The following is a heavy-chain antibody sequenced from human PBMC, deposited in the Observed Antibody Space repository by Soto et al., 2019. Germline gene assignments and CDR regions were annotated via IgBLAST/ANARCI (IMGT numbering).Heavy chain of an antibody. CDR1: GFTFSSYG. Sequence: VQLVESGGGVVQPGRSLRLSCAASGFTFSSYGMHWVRQAPGKGLEWVAVISYDGSNKYYADSVKGRFTISRDNSKNTLYLQMNSLRAEDTAVYYCAKDRYDFWSGYDASYYYYGMDVWGQGTTVTVSS. CDR2: ISYDGSNK. V-gene: IGHV3-30*18. CDR3: AKDRYDFWSGYDASYYYYGMDV. J-gene: IGHJ6*02. D-gene: IGHD3-3*01.